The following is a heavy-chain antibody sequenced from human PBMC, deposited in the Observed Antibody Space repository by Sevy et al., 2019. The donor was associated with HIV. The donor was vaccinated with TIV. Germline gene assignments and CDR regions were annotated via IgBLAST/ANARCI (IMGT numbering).Heavy chain of an antibody. CDR1: GGSISSGDYY. Sequence: SETLSLTCTVSGGSISSGDYYWSWIRQPPGKGLEWIGYINYTGSTYYNPSLKSRVTISVATSKNQLSLKLSTVTAADTAVYYCAREGITMVRGNNWFDPWGQGTLVTVSS. V-gene: IGHV4-30-4*01. CDR2: INYTGST. CDR3: AREGITMVRGNNWFDP. D-gene: IGHD3-10*01. J-gene: IGHJ5*02.